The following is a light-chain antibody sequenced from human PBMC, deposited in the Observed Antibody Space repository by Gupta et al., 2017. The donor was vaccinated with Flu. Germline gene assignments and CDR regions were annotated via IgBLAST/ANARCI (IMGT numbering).Light chain of an antibody. Sequence: DIQMTQPPSSLSASVGDRVTITCRASQSVSGYVNWYQQRPGKAPKLLISDVSNRESGVPSRFSGSGSGTDFTLTISRLQPEDSATYYCQQGVSVPLTFGGGTKVDIK. V-gene: IGKV1-39*01. CDR1: QSVSGY. J-gene: IGKJ4*01. CDR2: DVS. CDR3: QQGVSVPLT.